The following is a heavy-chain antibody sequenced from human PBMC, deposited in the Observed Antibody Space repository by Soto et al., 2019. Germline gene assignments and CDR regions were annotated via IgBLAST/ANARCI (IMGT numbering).Heavy chain of an antibody. CDR3: TRGLLTAFFDY. CDR2: ISYDGSNQ. J-gene: IGHJ4*02. CDR1: GFTFDTYA. Sequence: GGSLRLSCAASGFTFDTYAMHWVRQAPGKGLEWVAVISYDGSNQFYAGSVKGRFTVSRDNSKNTLYLQVNSLRNDDTAVYYCTRGLLTAFFDYWGQGPLVTVSS. V-gene: IGHV3-30-3*01.